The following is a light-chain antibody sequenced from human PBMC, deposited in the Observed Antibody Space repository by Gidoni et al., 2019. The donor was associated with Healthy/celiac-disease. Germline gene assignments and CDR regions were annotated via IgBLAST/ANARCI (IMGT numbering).Light chain of an antibody. CDR2: GNN. CDR1: SSNNGAVYD. J-gene: IGLJ2*01. V-gene: IGLV1-40*01. Sequence: QSVLTQPPSGAGAPGQRVNIACTGSSSNNGAVYDVHWYQLLPGTAPKLLIPGNNNRPSGVPDRFSGSKSGTSASLAITRLQAEDEADYYCQAYDSSLTGPVVFGGGTKLTVL. CDR3: QAYDSSLTGPVV.